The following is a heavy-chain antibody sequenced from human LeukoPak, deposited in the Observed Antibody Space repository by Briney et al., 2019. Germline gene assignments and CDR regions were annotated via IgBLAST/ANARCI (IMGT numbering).Heavy chain of an antibody. V-gene: IGHV3-64*01. CDR3: ARDRDGRFACHI. CDR2: IMPNGETR. D-gene: IGHD2-8*01. J-gene: IGHJ3*02. CDR1: GFSLRNYV. Sequence: GGSLSLSCAASGFSLRNYVMHWVRQARRKGREYVSAIMPNGETRGYANSMKGRFTISRDNSKNTLYLQMGSLRAEDMAIYYCARDRDGRFACHIWRQGTLVTVPS.